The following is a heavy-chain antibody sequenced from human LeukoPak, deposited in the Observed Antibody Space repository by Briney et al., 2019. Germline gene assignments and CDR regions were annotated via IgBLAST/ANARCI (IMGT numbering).Heavy chain of an antibody. D-gene: IGHD2-2*01. CDR1: GFTFSSYA. V-gene: IGHV3-64*01. Sequence: PGGSLRLSCAASGFTFSSYAMHWVRQAPGKGLEYVSGINSNGGSAYYANSVKGRFTISRDNSKNTLYLQMGSLRAEDMAVYYCARVEDCSGTSCYGDYFDYWGQGTLVILSS. CDR3: ARVEDCSGTSCYGDYFDY. CDR2: INSNGGSA. J-gene: IGHJ4*02.